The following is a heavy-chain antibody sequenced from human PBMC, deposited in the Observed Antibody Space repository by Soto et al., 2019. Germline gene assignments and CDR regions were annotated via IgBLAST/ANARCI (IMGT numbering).Heavy chain of an antibody. CDR2: ISYDGSHR. D-gene: IGHD1-26*01. CDR3: AKDRAGYSRGMDV. Sequence: QLVESGGGVVQPGKSLRLSCAVSGFTFSSFGMHWVRQAPGKGLEWVALISYDGSHRYYGDAVKGRFTISRDNSGNTLYFQMTSLRPEDTAVYYCAKDRAGYSRGMDVWGQGTTVTVS. V-gene: IGHV3-30*18. J-gene: IGHJ6*02. CDR1: GFTFSSFG.